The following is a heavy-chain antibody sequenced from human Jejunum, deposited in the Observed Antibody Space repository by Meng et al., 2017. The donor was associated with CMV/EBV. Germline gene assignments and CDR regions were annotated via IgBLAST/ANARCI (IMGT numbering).Heavy chain of an antibody. CDR3: ARLYYDFWSGAFDI. CDR2: ISYAGSNK. Sequence: SGFTFSGYAMHWVRQAPGKGLEWVAVISYAGSNKYYADSVKGRFTISRDNSKNTLYLQMNSLRAEDTAVYYCARLYYDFWSGAFDIWGQGTMVTVSS. CDR1: GFTFSGYA. V-gene: IGHV3-30*04. D-gene: IGHD3-3*01. J-gene: IGHJ3*02.